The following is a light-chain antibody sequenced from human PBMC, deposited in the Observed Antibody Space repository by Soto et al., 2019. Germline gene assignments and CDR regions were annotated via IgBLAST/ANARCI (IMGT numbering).Light chain of an antibody. Sequence: EIVLTQSPGTLSLSPGERATLSCRASQSISSNYVAWYQQKPGQAPRLLIYDASTRATGIPNRYSGSESGTDFTLTISRLEPEDFAVFYCQQYGDSPTFGQGTKVDIK. CDR1: QSISSNY. V-gene: IGKV3-20*01. CDR3: QQYGDSPT. J-gene: IGKJ1*01. CDR2: DAS.